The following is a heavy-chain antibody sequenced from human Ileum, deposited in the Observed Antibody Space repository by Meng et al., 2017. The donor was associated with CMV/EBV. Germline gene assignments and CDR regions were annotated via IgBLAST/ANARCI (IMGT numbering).Heavy chain of an antibody. Sequence: QEVCPGLVKPSQTLSLPCTVSGGSISSGHYYWSWIRQPPGKGLEWIGYIYYSGSTYYNPSLKSRVTISVDTSKNQFSLKLSSVTAADTAVYYCARQRGYCSGGSCYHFDYWGQGTLVTVSS. CDR2: IYYSGST. V-gene: IGHV4-30-4*08. CDR3: ARQRGYCSGGSCYHFDY. J-gene: IGHJ4*02. CDR1: GGSISSGHYY. D-gene: IGHD2-15*01.